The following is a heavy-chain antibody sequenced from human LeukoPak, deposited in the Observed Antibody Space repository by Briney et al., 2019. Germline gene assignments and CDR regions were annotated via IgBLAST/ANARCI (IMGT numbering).Heavy chain of an antibody. CDR3: ARTYYYGSGTYGQVDY. V-gene: IGHV5-51*04. Sequence: GESLKISCKGSGCSFTTYWIGWVRQTPGKGLEWMGIIYPGDSDTRYSPSFQGQVTISADKPISTAYLQWSSLKASDTAMYYCARTYYYGSGTYGQVDYWGQGTLVTVSS. CDR2: IYPGDSDT. J-gene: IGHJ4*02. D-gene: IGHD3-10*01. CDR1: GCSFTTYW.